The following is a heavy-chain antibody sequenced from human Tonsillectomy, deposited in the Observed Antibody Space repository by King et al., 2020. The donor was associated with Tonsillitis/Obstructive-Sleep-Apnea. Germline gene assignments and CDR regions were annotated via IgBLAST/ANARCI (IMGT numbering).Heavy chain of an antibody. CDR2: IYPGDSDI. Sequence: VQLVESGAEVKKPGESLKISCKDSGYNFTNYWIGWVRQMPGKGLECMGIIYPGDSDIRYSPSFQGQVTISADKSISTAYLQWNSLKASDTAMYYCARLYKVAGYMDVWGKGTTVTVSS. V-gene: IGHV5-51*01. CDR3: ARLYKVAGYMDV. CDR1: GYNFTNYW. D-gene: IGHD3-10*01. J-gene: IGHJ6*03.